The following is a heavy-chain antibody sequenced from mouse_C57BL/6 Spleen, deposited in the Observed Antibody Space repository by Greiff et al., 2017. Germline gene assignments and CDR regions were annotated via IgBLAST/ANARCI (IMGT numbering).Heavy chain of an antibody. D-gene: IGHD1-1*01. CDR2: ISSGSSTI. V-gene: IGHV5-17*01. J-gene: IGHJ3*01. CDR1: GFTFSDYG. CDR3: ARPYGSSSWFAY. Sequence: DVKLVESGGGLVKPGGSLKLSCAASGFTFSDYGMHWVRQAPEKGLEWVAYISSGSSTIYYADTVKGRFTISRDNAKTTLFLQMTSLRSEDTAMYYCARPYGSSSWFAYWGQGTLVTVSA.